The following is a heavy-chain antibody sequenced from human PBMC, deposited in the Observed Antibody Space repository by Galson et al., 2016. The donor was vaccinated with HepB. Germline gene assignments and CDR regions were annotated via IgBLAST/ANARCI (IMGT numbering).Heavy chain of an antibody. J-gene: IGHJ4*02. CDR3: AKEPRGQNTPFGN. D-gene: IGHD5-24*01. V-gene: IGHV1-2*02. CDR2: LHPKTGER. CDR1: GYTFTDNY. Sequence: SVKVSCKVSGYTFTDNYIHWIRQAPGQGLEWMGWLHPKTGERNYAQKYQGKVSLSRDTSSSTAYMELTSLRSDDTAVYFCAKEPRGQNTPFGNWGQGTLVTVSS.